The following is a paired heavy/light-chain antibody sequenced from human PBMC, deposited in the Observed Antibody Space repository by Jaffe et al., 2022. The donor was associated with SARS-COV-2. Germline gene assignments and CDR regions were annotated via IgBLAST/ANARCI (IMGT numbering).Heavy chain of an antibody. CDR3: AREARTGYDAFDI. V-gene: IGHV3-30-3*01. CDR1: GFTFSIYP. J-gene: IGHJ3*02. Sequence: QVQLVESGGGVVQPGTSLRLSCAASGFTFSIYPIHWVRQAPGKGLEWVAIISYDSSVKSYADSVKGRFTISRDNSKSTLYLQMNSLRVEDTAVYYCAREARTGYDAFDIWGQGTMVTVSS. CDR2: ISYDSSVK. D-gene: IGHD3-10*01.
Light chain of an antibody. CDR1: SSDVGGYNY. V-gene: IGLV2-14*01. Sequence: QSALTQPASVSGSPGQSITISCTGTSSDVGGYNYVSWYQQHPGKAPKLMIYEVSNRPSGVSNRFSGSKSGNTASLTISGLQAEDEADYYCSSYTSSSLYVFGTGTKVTVL. J-gene: IGLJ1*01. CDR3: SSYTSSSLYV. CDR2: EVS.